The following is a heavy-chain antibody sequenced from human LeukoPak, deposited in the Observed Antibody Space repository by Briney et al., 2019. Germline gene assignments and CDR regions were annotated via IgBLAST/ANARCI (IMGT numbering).Heavy chain of an antibody. D-gene: IGHD2-15*01. V-gene: IGHV3-74*01. CDR2: INSDGSST. CDR1: GFTFSSYW. Sequence: GGSLRLSCAASGFTFSSYWMHWVRQAPGKGLVWVSRINSDGSSTSYADSVKGRFTISRDNAKNSLYLQMNSLRAEDTAVYYCARDRIGYCSGGSCYSGQYFDYWGQGTLVTVSS. CDR3: ARDRIGYCSGGSCYSGQYFDY. J-gene: IGHJ4*02.